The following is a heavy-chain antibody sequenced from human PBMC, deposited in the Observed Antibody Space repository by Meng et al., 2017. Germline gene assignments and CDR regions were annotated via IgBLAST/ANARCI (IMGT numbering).Heavy chain of an antibody. Sequence: QGPLVQSGAEVKKPGASVEVSCKPSGYNFPDYYIHWVRRAPGQGLEWMGRINPKSGDTHYAQKFQARVTMTGDTSISTAYMELSGLRSDDTAMYYCARDEDISAAGKLFGDYWGQGTLVTSPQ. CDR1: GYNFPDYY. V-gene: IGHV1-2*06. CDR2: INPKSGDT. D-gene: IGHD6-25*01. J-gene: IGHJ4*02. CDR3: ARDEDISAAGKLFGDY.